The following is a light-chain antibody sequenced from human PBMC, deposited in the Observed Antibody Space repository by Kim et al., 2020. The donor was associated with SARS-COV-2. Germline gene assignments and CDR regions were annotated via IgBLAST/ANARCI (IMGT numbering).Light chain of an antibody. V-gene: IGLV2-14*03. CDR2: DVT. J-gene: IGLJ2*01. CDR1: SSDIGAYNY. Sequence: GQSIAISCTGTSSDIGAYNYVSWYQQHPGTAPKLMIYDVTSRPSGVSSRFSGSKSGNTASLTISGLQPEDEADYYCTSYTSSNTLNFGGGTKLTVL. CDR3: TSYTSSNTLN.